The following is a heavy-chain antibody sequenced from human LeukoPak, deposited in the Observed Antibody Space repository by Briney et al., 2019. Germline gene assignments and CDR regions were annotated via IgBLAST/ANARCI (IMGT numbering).Heavy chain of an antibody. Sequence: SETLSLTCTVSGGSISSYYWSWIRQPPDKGLEWIGYIYYSGSTNYNPSLKSRVTISVDTSKNQFSLKLSSVTAADTAVYYCARHNDYYVVGGMDVWGQGTTVTVSS. CDR1: GGSISSYY. D-gene: IGHD3-10*02. J-gene: IGHJ6*02. CDR2: IYYSGST. V-gene: IGHV4-59*08. CDR3: ARHNDYYVVGGMDV.